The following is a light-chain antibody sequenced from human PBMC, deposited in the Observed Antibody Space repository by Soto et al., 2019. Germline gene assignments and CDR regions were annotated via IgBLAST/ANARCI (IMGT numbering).Light chain of an antibody. CDR3: QQYGTPPQT. CDR1: QSVSNNY. CDR2: GAS. J-gene: IGKJ1*01. Sequence: EIVLTQSPGTLSLSPGERATLSCRASQSVSNNYLAWYQQKPGHGPRLLIYGASSRATGIPDRFSGSGSGTDFTLTISRLEPEDFAVYYCQQYGTPPQTFGQGTKVEI. V-gene: IGKV3-20*01.